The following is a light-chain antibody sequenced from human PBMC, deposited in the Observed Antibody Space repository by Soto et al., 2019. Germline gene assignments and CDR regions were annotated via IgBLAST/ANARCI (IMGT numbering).Light chain of an antibody. Sequence: QLVLTQPPSASGTPGQRVTVSCSGSSSNIGSNTVSWFHHLPGTAPKLLIYCDNQRPSGVPDRFSGSRSVTSASLAISGLQSGDEADYYCATWDDGLSGWVFGGGTKLTVL. CDR2: CDN. J-gene: IGLJ3*02. V-gene: IGLV1-44*01. CDR1: SSNIGSNT. CDR3: ATWDDGLSGWV.